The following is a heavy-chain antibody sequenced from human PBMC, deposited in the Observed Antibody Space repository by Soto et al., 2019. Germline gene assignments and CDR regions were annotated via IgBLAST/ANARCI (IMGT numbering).Heavy chain of an antibody. CDR1: GYSFSYYG. D-gene: IGHD3-22*01. CDR2: INTYNGNR. CDR3: ARDRLRGYDNSGFYS. J-gene: IGHJ4*02. Sequence: VQLVQSGAEVKTPGASVKVSCTTYGYSFSYYGINWVRQAPGQGLEWMGWINTYNGNRNFAQKFEDRVTMTTATSTSTVYMELRGLNPDDTAIYYCARDRLRGYDNSGFYSWGQGTLVSVSS. V-gene: IGHV1-18*01.